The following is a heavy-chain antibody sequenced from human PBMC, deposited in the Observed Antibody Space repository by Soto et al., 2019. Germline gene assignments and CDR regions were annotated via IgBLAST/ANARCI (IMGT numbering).Heavy chain of an antibody. J-gene: IGHJ4*02. D-gene: IGHD2-21*01. CDR1: GFTFSNAW. V-gene: IGHV3-15*01. CDR2: IKSKTDGGTT. CDR3: TTDCEDCERAFDY. Sequence: GGSLRLSCAASGFTFSNAWMSWVRQAPGKGLEWVGRIKSKTDGGTTDYAAPVKGRFTISRDDSKNTLYLQMNSLKTEDTAVYYCTTDCEDCERAFDYWGQGTLVTVSS.